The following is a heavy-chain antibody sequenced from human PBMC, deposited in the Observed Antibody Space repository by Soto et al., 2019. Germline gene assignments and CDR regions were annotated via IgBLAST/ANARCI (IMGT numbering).Heavy chain of an antibody. J-gene: IGHJ4*03. CDR2: IYYSEMT. CDR3: ARHVDRITISQR. V-gene: IGHV4-39*01. CDR1: GCSISISSYY. Sequence: PSETLSLTCTVSGCSISISSYYWVWIRHPPEKRREGSGSIYYSEMTYYNPSLKSRVTISVDTSMNQFSLKLSSVTAADTAVYYCARHVDRITISQRWGQGTMVTVSS. D-gene: IGHD3-3*01.